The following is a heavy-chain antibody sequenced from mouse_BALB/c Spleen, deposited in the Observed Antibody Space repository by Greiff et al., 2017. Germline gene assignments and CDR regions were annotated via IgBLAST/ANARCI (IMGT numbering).Heavy chain of an antibody. J-gene: IGHJ3*01. Sequence: EVKLMESGGGLVKPGGSLKLSCAASGFTFSSYAMSWVRQTPEKRLEWVASISSGGSTYYPDSVKGRFTISRDNARNILYLQMSSLRSEDTAMYYCARERDYDDQAWFAYWGQGTLVTVSA. CDR2: ISSGGST. CDR1: GFTFSSYA. CDR3: ARERDYDDQAWFAY. V-gene: IGHV5-6-5*01. D-gene: IGHD2-13*01.